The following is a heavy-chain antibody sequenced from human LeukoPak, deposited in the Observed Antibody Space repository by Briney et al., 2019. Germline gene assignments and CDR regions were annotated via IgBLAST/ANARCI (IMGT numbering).Heavy chain of an antibody. D-gene: IGHD3-10*01. CDR1: GFTVSSNY. CDR3: ARVDYGSGSYFDY. Sequence: GGSLRLSCAASGFTVSSNYMSWVRRAPGKGLEWVSVIYSGGSTDYADSVKGRFAISRDNSKNMLYLQLNSLRAEDTAVYYRARVDYGSGSYFDYWGQGTLVTVSS. CDR2: IYSGGST. J-gene: IGHJ4*02. V-gene: IGHV3-53*01.